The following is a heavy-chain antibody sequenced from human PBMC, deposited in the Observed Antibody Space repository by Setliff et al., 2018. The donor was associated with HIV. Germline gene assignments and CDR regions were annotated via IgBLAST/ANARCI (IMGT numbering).Heavy chain of an antibody. CDR1: GGSISSHY. Sequence: SETLSLTCTVSGGSISSHYWSWIRQPPGKGLEWIGSIYYSGSTNYNPSLKSRLTISVDTSKNQFSLKLSAVTAADTAVYYCARESEKGPNYIEYWGQGMLVTVSS. CDR2: IYYSGST. J-gene: IGHJ4*02. V-gene: IGHV4-59*11. CDR3: ARESEKGPNYIEY.